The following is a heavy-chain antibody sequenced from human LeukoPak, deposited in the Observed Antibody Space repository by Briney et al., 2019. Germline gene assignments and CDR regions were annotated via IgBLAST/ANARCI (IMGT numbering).Heavy chain of an antibody. CDR3: ARDFRTNYYYYMDV. CDR2: ISFDGNNI. J-gene: IGHJ6*03. V-gene: IGHV3-30*04. D-gene: IGHD1-14*01. Sequence: PGRSLRLSCAASGFIFSNYAMHWVRQAPGKGLDWVAVISFDGNNIYYADSAKGRFTISRDNTKNTLYVQMNSLRAEDTALYYCARDFRTNYYYYMDVWGKGTTVTVSS. CDR1: GFIFSNYA.